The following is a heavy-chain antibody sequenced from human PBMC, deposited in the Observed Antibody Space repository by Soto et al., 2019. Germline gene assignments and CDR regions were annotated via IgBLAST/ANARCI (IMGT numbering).Heavy chain of an antibody. Sequence: GESLKISCKGSGYSFTSCWIAWVRQMPGKGLEWMGVIYPGDSDTRYSPSFQDQVTVSADKSISTAYLQWSSLKASDTAMYYCARLTDKTGAAYYGMDVWGQGTTVTVSS. J-gene: IGHJ6*01. D-gene: IGHD1-1*01. CDR3: ARLTDKTGAAYYGMDV. CDR2: IYPGDSDT. V-gene: IGHV5-51*01. CDR1: GYSFTSCW.